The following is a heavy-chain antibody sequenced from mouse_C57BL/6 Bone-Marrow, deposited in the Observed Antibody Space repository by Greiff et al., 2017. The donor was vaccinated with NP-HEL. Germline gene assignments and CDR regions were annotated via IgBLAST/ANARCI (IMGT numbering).Heavy chain of an antibody. CDR2: INPGSGGT. D-gene: IGHD1-1*01. J-gene: IGHJ2*01. Sequence: QVQLQQSGAELVRPGTSVKVSCKASGYAFTNYLIEWVKQRPGQVLEWIGVINPGSGGTNYNEKFKGKATLTADKSSSTAYMQLSSLTSEDSAVYFCARYGRGYYFDDWGKGTTLTVSS. V-gene: IGHV1-54*01. CDR1: GYAFTNYL. CDR3: ARYGRGYYFDD.